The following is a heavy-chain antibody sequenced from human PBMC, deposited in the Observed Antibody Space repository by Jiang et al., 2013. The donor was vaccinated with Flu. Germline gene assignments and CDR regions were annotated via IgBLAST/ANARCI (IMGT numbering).Heavy chain of an antibody. CDR1: GFTFDDYA. Sequence: GGLVQPGRSLRLSCAASGFTFDDYAMHWVRQAPGKGLEWVSGISWNSGSIGYADSVKGRFTISRDDAKNSLYLQMNSLRAEDTALYYCAKDNQWLVGDYYYYYMDVWGKGTTVTVSS. D-gene: IGHD6-19*01. CDR2: ISWNSGSI. CDR3: AKDNQWLVGDYYYYYMDV. V-gene: IGHV3-9*01. J-gene: IGHJ6*03.